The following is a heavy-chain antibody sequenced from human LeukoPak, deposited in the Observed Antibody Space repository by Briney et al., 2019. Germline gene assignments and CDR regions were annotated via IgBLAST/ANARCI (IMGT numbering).Heavy chain of an antibody. CDR2: IYPGNSNT. V-gene: IGHV5-51*01. Sequence: GESLMISCRTSGYSFTFYWVGWVRQMPGRGLEWMGIIYPGNSNTRYSPSFQGQVTISADKSTSTAYLQWSSLQASDTAIYYCARLHAVGTALDIWGQGTLVTVSS. CDR3: ARLHAVGTALDI. J-gene: IGHJ3*02. CDR1: GYSFTFYW. D-gene: IGHD6-13*01.